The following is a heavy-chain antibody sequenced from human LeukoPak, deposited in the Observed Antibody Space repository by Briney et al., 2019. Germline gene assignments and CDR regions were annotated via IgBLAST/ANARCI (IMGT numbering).Heavy chain of an antibody. J-gene: IGHJ5*02. V-gene: IGHV4-34*01. CDR1: GGSFSGYY. CDR3: ARRRRGYSSSWSPKNWFDP. Sequence: SETLSLTCAVYGGSFSGYYWSWIRQPPGKGLEWIGEINHSGSTNYNPSLKSRVTISVDTSKNQFSLKLSSVTAADTAVYYCARRRRGYSSSWSPKNWFDPWGQGTLVTVSS. D-gene: IGHD6-13*01. CDR2: INHSGST.